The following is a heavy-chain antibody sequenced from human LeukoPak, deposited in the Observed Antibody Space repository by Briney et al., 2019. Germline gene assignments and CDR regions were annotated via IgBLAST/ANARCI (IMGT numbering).Heavy chain of an antibody. V-gene: IGHV3-7*01. CDR3: AXXXXXSXXXXY. D-gene: IGHD1-26*01. J-gene: IGHJ4*02. CDR1: GFTFSSYW. CDR2: IKQDGSEK. Sequence: GGSLRLSCAASGFTFSSYWMSWVRQAPGKGLEWVANIKQDGSEKYYVDSVKGRFTISRDNAKNSLYLQLNSLRAEDTAVYYCAXXXXXSXXXXYXGQGTLVTVSS.